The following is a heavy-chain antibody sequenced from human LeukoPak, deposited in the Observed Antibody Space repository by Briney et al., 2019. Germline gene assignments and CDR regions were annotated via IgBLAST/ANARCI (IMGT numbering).Heavy chain of an antibody. V-gene: IGHV1-8*02. CDR3: ARGPGYCSGGSCSDSGYFDY. D-gene: IGHD2-15*01. Sequence: EASVKVSCKASGYTFTSYDINWVRQATGQGLEWTGWMNHNSGNTGYAQKIQGRATMTRNTSISTAYMELSSLRPEDTAVYYCARGPGYCSGGSCSDSGYFDYWGQGTLVTVSS. CDR2: MNHNSGNT. J-gene: IGHJ4*02. CDR1: GYTFTSYD.